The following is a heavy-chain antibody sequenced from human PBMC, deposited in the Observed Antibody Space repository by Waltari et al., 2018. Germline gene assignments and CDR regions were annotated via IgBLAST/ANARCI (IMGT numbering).Heavy chain of an antibody. CDR1: GFTVSNNY. Sequence: EVQVVESGGGLIQPGGSLRLSCAASGFTVSNNYMSWVRQAPGKGRGGVSVSVTCGSTYYADRVKGRFTISRDDSKNTLYLQMNSLGGDDTAVYYCARGGPGWYFDLWGRGALVTVSS. CDR2: SVTCGST. CDR3: ARGGPGWYFDL. J-gene: IGHJ2*01. V-gene: IGHV3-53*01.